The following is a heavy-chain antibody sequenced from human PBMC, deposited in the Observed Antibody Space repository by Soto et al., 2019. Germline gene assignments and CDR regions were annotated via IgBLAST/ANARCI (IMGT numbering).Heavy chain of an antibody. Sequence: GGSLRLSCVASGFTFRSYTMNWVRQAPGKGLEWVSAIRGFSPYTFYADAVRGRFTISRDNTKKMLYLQMNSLRVEDTALYYCATAGLTGTVWGQGTTVTVSS. D-gene: IGHD3-9*01. J-gene: IGHJ6*02. CDR1: GFTFRSYT. CDR3: ATAGLTGTV. V-gene: IGHV3-21*01. CDR2: IRGFSPYT.